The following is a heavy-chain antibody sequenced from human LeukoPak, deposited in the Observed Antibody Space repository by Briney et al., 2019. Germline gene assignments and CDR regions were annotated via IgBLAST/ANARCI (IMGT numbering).Heavy chain of an antibody. CDR1: GGSISSGGYY. J-gene: IGHJ5*02. CDR2: IYYSGST. D-gene: IGHD6-19*01. CDR3: ARQYSSGWPWFDP. Sequence: SETLSLTCTVSGGSISSGGYYWGWIRQPPGKGLEWIGSIYYSGSTYYNPSLKGRVTISVDTSKNQFSLKLTSVTAADAALYYCARQYSSGWPWFDPWGQGTLVTVSS. V-gene: IGHV4-39*01.